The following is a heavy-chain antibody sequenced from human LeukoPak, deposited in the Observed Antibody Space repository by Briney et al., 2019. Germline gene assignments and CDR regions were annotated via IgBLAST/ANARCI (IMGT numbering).Heavy chain of an antibody. CDR2: ISTNGGST. V-gene: IGHV3-23*01. Sequence: GGSLRLSCAASGFTFSSYAMSSVRQAPGEGLEWVSAISTNGGSTYFADSVKGRFTITRDNSKNTLSLEMNSRRPEDTAVYYCVKGSEASRPYYFDYWGQRTLLTVSS. J-gene: IGHJ4*02. D-gene: IGHD2-21*01. CDR1: GFTFSSYA. CDR3: VKGSEASRPYYFDY.